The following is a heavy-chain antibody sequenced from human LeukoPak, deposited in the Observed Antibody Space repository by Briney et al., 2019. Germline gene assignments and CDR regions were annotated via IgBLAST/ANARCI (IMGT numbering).Heavy chain of an antibody. CDR3: ARGIPAFYFDY. J-gene: IGHJ4*02. CDR1: GGSISSGGYY. D-gene: IGHD2-2*02. Sequence: SETLSLTCTVSGGSISSGGYYWSWIRQHPGKGLEWIGYIYYSGSTYYNPSLKSRVTISVDTSKNQFSLKLSSVTAADTAVYYCARGIPAFYFDYWGQGILVTVSS. CDR2: IYYSGST. V-gene: IGHV4-31*03.